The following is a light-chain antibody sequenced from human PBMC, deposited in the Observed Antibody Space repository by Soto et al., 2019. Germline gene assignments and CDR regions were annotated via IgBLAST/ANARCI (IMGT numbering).Light chain of an antibody. V-gene: IGLV1-40*01. J-gene: IGLJ2*01. Sequence: QSVLTQPPSVSGAPGQRVTISCTGSSSNIGAGYDVHWYQQLPGTAPKLLIYGNSNRPSGVPDRFSGSKSGTSASLAITGLQAEDEADYYGQSYDSSLSVWGVFGGGTKLTVL. CDR1: SSNIGAGYD. CDR2: GNS. CDR3: QSYDSSLSVWGV.